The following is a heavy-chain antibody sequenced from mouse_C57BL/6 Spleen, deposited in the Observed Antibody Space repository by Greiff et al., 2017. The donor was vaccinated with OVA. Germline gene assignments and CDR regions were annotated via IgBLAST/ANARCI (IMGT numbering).Heavy chain of an antibody. Sequence: QVQLQQPGAELVMPGASVKLSCKASGYTFTSYWMHWVKQRPGQGLEWIGEIDPSDSYTNYNQKFKGKSTLTVDKSSSTAYMQLSSLTSEDSAVYYCARYSSGLDYWGQGTTLTVSS. J-gene: IGHJ2*01. CDR1: GYTFTSYW. CDR3: ARYSSGLDY. D-gene: IGHD3-2*02. CDR2: IDPSDSYT. V-gene: IGHV1-69*01.